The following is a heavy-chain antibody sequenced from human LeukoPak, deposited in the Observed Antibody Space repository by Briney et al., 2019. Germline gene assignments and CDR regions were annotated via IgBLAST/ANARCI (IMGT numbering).Heavy chain of an antibody. CDR3: ARQYDSYFYYYLDL. Sequence: SETLSLTCGVSGYPINNAYYWVWIRQPPGKGLEWIGSLYHPDSTYYNPSLKSRVTMSVDTSRNQFSLRLSFVTAADTAVYYCARQYDSYFYYYLDLWGKGTTVTVSS. CDR1: GYPINNAYY. D-gene: IGHD2-2*01. J-gene: IGHJ6*03. CDR2: LYHPDST. V-gene: IGHV4-38-2*01.